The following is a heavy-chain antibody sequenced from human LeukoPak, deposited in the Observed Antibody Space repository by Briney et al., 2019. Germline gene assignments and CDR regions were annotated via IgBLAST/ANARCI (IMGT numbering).Heavy chain of an antibody. Sequence: ASVKVSCKASVYTFTRYYMHWVRRAPGQGLEWMGIINPSGGSTSYAQKFQGRVTMTRDTSTSTVYMELSSLRSEDTAVYYCAGVGMLPSYGDYVNWFDPWGQGTLVTVSS. J-gene: IGHJ5*02. D-gene: IGHD4-17*01. CDR1: VYTFTRYY. CDR2: INPSGGST. V-gene: IGHV1-46*01. CDR3: AGVGMLPSYGDYVNWFDP.